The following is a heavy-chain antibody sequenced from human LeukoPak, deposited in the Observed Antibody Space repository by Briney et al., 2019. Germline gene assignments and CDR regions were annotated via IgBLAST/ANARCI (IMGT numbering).Heavy chain of an antibody. CDR1: GFTFSSYA. Sequence: GGSLRLSCAASGFTFSSYAMSWVRQAPGKGLEWVSAISGTGSRTYYADSVKGRFTISRDNSKNTLYLQMNSLRAEDTAVYYCAKGDTTWELPHDYWGQGTLVTVSS. D-gene: IGHD1-26*01. CDR2: ISGTGSRT. J-gene: IGHJ4*02. V-gene: IGHV3-23*01. CDR3: AKGDTTWELPHDY.